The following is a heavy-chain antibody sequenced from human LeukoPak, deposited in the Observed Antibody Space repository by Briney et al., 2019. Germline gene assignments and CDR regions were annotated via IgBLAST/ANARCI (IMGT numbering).Heavy chain of an antibody. D-gene: IGHD1-26*01. CDR2: ISSSGSTI. Sequence: GRSLRLSCAASGFTFSSYEMNWVRQAPGKGLEWVSYISSSGSTIYYADSVKGRFTISRDNAKNSLYLQMNSLRAEDTAVYYCARVQWELPYLPFDYWGQGTLVTVSS. J-gene: IGHJ4*02. CDR1: GFTFSSYE. CDR3: ARVQWELPYLPFDY. V-gene: IGHV3-48*03.